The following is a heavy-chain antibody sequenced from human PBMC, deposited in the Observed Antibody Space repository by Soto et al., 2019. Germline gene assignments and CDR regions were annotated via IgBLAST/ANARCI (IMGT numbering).Heavy chain of an antibody. CDR3: AKWRDGFDYVSLAY. CDR2: ISGSGGST. Sequence: GGSLRLSCAASGFTFSSYAMSWVRQAPGKGLEWVSAISGSGGSTYYADSVKGRFTIPRDNSKNTLYLQMNSLRAEDTAVYYCAKWRDGFDYVSLAYWGQGTLVTVSS. D-gene: IGHD5-12*01. J-gene: IGHJ4*02. V-gene: IGHV3-23*01. CDR1: GFTFSSYA.